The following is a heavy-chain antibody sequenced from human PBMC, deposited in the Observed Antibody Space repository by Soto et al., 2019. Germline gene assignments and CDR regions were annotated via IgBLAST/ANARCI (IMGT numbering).Heavy chain of an antibody. CDR1: GFTVSSNY. J-gene: IGHJ4*02. D-gene: IGHD6-13*01. Sequence: LRLSCAASGFTVSSNYMSWVRQAPGKGLEWVSVIYSGGSTYYADSVKGRFTISRDNSKNTLYLQMNSLRAEDTAVYYCARAGGSSSWQYYFDYWGQGTLVTVSS. CDR3: ARAGGSSSWQYYFDY. CDR2: IYSGGST. V-gene: IGHV3-53*01.